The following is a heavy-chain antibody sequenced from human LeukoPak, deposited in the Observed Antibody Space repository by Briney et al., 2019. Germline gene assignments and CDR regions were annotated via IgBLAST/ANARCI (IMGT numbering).Heavy chain of an antibody. Sequence: SEALSLTCTVSGGSISSYYCTWIRQPPGKGLEWIGYIHYSGSTNYKASLKSRVTISVDTSKNQFSLKMSSVTAADTAVYYCARGGGPPSYLDFWGQGTLVTVS. CDR2: IHYSGST. D-gene: IGHD3-16*01. J-gene: IGHJ4*02. CDR1: GGSISSYY. V-gene: IGHV4-59*01. CDR3: ARGGGPPSYLDF.